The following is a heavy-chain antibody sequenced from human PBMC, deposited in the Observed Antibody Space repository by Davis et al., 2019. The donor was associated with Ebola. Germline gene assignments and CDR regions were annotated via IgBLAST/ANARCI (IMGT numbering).Heavy chain of an antibody. CDR3: ARHECVADCSEFDF. Sequence: GESLKISCQASGYTFARYWISWVRQRPGKGLEWMGKIDPGDSYVKYSPSFQGHVTFSADRSTSVVYLQWTSLEASDTATYSCARHECVADCSEFDFWGQGTRVTVSS. D-gene: IGHD2-21*02. CDR1: GYTFARYW. CDR2: IDPGDSYV. V-gene: IGHV5-10-1*01. J-gene: IGHJ4*02.